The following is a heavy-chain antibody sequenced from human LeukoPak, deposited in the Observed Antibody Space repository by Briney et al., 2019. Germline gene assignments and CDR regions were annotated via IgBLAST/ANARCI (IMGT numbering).Heavy chain of an antibody. CDR1: GGSISSYY. CDR3: ARDSTFTYCGSTSCYGYGMDV. J-gene: IGHJ6*04. Sequence: SETLSLTCTVSGGSISSYYWSWIRQPPGKGLEWIGYIYYSGSTNYNPSLKSRVTISVDTSKNQFSLKLSSVTAADTAVYYCARDSTFTYCGSTSCYGYGMDVWGKGTTVTVSS. D-gene: IGHD2-2*01. CDR2: IYYSGST. V-gene: IGHV4-59*01.